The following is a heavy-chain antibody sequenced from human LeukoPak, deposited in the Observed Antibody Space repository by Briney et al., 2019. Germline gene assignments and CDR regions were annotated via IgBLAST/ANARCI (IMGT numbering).Heavy chain of an antibody. V-gene: IGHV1-2*02. CDR2: INPNSGGT. CDR3: ARGNWNDDSFDY. J-gene: IGHJ4*02. CDR1: GYTFTGYD. Sequence: ASVKVSCKASGYTFTGYDMHWVRQAPGQGLEWMGWINPNSGGTNYAQKFQGRVTMTRDTSISTAYMELSRLRSDDTAVYYCARGNWNDDSFDYWGQGNLVTVSS. D-gene: IGHD1-1*01.